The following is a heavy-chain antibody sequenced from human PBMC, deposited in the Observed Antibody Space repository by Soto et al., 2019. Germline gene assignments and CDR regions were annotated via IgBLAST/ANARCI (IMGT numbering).Heavy chain of an antibody. J-gene: IGHJ6*02. CDR3: ARDGPTYYDFWSGSPRGMDV. CDR1: GGSISSYY. D-gene: IGHD3-3*01. CDR2: IYYSGST. V-gene: IGHV4-59*01. Sequence: SETLFLTCTVSGGSISSYYWSWIRQPPGKGLEWIGYIYYSGSTNYNPSLKSRVTISVDTSKNQFSLKLSSVTAADTAVYYCARDGPTYYDFWSGSPRGMDVWGQGTTVTVSS.